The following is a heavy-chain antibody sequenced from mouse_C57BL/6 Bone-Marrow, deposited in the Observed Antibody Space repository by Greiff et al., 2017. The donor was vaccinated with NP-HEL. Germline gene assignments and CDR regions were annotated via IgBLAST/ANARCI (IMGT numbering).Heavy chain of an antibody. CDR1: GFTFSDYG. CDR3: ARRGGPGAMDY. J-gene: IGHJ4*01. Sequence: EVKVVESGGGLVQPGGSLKLSCAASGFTFSDYGMAWVRQAPRKGPEWVAFISNLAYSIYYADTVTGRFTISRENAKNTLYLEMSSLRSEDTAMYYCARRGGPGAMDYWGQGTSVTVSS. CDR2: ISNLAYSI. V-gene: IGHV5-15*01.